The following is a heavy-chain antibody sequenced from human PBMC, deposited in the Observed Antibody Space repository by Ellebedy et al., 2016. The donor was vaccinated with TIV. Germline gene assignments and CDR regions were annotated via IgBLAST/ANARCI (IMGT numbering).Heavy chain of an antibody. V-gene: IGHV1-69*04. CDR2: IIPILGIA. J-gene: IGHJ4*02. CDR1: GGTFSSYA. Sequence: SVKVSCXASGGTFSSYAISWVRQAPGQGLEWMGRIIPILGIANYAQKFQGRVTITADKSTSTAYMELSSLRSEDTAVYYCARGVDVGATAWVLVYWGQGTLVTVSS. CDR3: ARGVDVGATAWVLVY. D-gene: IGHD1-26*01.